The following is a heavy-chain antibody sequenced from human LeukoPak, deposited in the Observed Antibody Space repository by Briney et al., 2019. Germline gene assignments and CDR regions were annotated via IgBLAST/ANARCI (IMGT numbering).Heavy chain of an antibody. CDR3: ARGHYDVLAASYKWTPDY. J-gene: IGHJ4*02. D-gene: IGHD3-9*01. V-gene: IGHV3-21*04. CDR1: GFTFSTFN. CDR2: TTRGGDYI. Sequence: PGGSLRLSCAASGFTFSTFNMNWVRQAPGKGREWVSSTTRGGDYIYYAVSVKGRFTTSRDNAKNSLSLQLNSLRVEDTAVYYCARGHYDVLAASYKWTPDYWGQGTLVTVSS.